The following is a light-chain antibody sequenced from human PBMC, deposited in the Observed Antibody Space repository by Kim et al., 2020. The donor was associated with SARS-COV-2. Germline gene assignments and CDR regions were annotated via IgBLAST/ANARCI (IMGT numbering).Light chain of an antibody. V-gene: IGLV3-1*01. Sequence: SYELTQPPSVSVPPGQTASITCSGDKLGDKYACWYQQKPGQSPVLVIYQDSKRPSGIPERFSGSNSGNTATLTISGTQAMDEADYYCQAWDSSTYVFGTGTKVTVL. J-gene: IGLJ1*01. CDR3: QAWDSSTYV. CDR2: QDS. CDR1: KLGDKY.